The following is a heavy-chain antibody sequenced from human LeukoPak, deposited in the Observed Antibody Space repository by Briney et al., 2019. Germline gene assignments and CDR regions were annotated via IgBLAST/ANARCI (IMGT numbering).Heavy chain of an antibody. CDR3: ARDDFWSGYYSASYYYYMGV. CDR2: ISSSSSYI. D-gene: IGHD3-3*01. V-gene: IGHV3-21*01. CDR1: GFTFSSYS. J-gene: IGHJ6*03. Sequence: GGSLRLSCAASGFTFSSYSMNWVRQAPGKGLEWVSSISSSSSYIYYADSVKGRFTISRDNAKNSLYLQMNSLRAEDTVVYYCARDDFWSGYYSASYYYYMGVWGKGTTVTVSS.